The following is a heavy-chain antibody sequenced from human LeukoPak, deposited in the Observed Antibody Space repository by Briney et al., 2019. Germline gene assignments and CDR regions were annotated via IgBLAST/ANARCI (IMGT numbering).Heavy chain of an antibody. CDR1: GGSISISSGGYY. CDR3: GGGPEYGDGDY. J-gene: IGHJ4*02. CDR2: IYYSGST. V-gene: IGHV4-31*03. D-gene: IGHD4-17*01. Sequence: PSETLSLTCTVSGGSISISSGGYYWSWIRQHPGKGLEWIGCIYYSGSTYYNPSLKSRVTISVDTSKNQFSLKLSSVTAADTAVYYCGGGPEYGDGDYWGQGTLVTVSS.